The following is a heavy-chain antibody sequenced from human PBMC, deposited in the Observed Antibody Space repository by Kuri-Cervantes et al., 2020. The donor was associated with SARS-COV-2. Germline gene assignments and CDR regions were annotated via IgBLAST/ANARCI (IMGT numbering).Heavy chain of an antibody. J-gene: IGHJ4*02. V-gene: IGHV4-38-2*02. CDR3: AMARQRGIDY. CDR2: INHSGST. D-gene: IGHD3-10*01. CDR1: GYSISSGYY. Sequence: SETLSLTCTVSGYSISSGYYWGWIRQPPGKGLEWIGEINHSGSTNYNPSLKSRVTISVDTSKNQFSLKLSSVTAADTAVYYCAMARQRGIDYWGQGTLVTVSS.